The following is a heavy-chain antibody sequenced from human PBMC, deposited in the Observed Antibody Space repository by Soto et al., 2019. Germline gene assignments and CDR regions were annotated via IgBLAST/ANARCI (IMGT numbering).Heavy chain of an antibody. CDR1: GYTFTSYD. CDR3: ARGSHYGDYVRKTFYYYGMDV. Sequence: QVQLVQSGAEVKKPGASVKVSCKASGYTFTSYDINWVRQATGQGLEWMGWMNPNSGNTGYAQKFQGRVTMTRNTSISTAYMELSSLRSEDTAVYYCARGSHYGDYVRKTFYYYGMDVWGQGTTVTVSS. CDR2: MNPNSGNT. D-gene: IGHD4-17*01. V-gene: IGHV1-8*01. J-gene: IGHJ6*02.